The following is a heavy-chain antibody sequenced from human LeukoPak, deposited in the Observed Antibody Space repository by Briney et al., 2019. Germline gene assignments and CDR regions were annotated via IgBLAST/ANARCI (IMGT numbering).Heavy chain of an antibody. CDR3: AKPPYTVTTKDAFDI. V-gene: IGHV3-74*01. D-gene: IGHD4-11*01. CDR2: INPDGSVT. Sequence: GGSLRLSCAASEFYWMHWVRQAPGKGLVWVSRINPDGSVTSYADSVKGRFTISRDNAKNSLYLQMNSLRAEDTAVYYCAKPPYTVTTKDAFDIWGQGTMVTVSS. J-gene: IGHJ3*02. CDR1: EFYW.